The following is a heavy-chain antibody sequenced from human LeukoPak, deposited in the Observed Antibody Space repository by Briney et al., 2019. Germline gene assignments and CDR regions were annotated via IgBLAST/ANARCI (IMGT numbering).Heavy chain of an antibody. CDR3: ARDSSSWLPDY. V-gene: IGHV3-53*01. J-gene: IGHJ4*02. Sequence: GRSLRLSCAASGFTVSSNYMSWVRQAPGKGLEWVSVIYSGGSTYYADSVKGRFTISRDNSKNTLYLQMNSLRAEDTAVYYCARDSSSWLPDYWGQGTLVTVSS. CDR1: GFTVSSNY. D-gene: IGHD6-13*01. CDR2: IYSGGST.